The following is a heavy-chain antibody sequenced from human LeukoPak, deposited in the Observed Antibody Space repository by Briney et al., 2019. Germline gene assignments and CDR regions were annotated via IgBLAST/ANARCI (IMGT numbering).Heavy chain of an antibody. CDR2: MNPNSGNT. Sequence: GASVKVSCKASGYTFTSYDINWVRQATGQGLEWMGWMNPNSGNTGYAQKFQGRVTMTRNTSISTAHMELSSLRSEDTAVYYCARAPLARGVVVVAATPWFDPWGQGTLVTVSS. CDR3: ARAPLARGVVVVAATPWFDP. V-gene: IGHV1-8*01. CDR1: GYTFTSYD. J-gene: IGHJ5*02. D-gene: IGHD2-15*01.